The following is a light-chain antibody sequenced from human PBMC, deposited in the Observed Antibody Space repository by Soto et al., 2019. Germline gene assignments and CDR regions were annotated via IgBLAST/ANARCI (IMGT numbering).Light chain of an antibody. CDR2: STN. J-gene: IGLJ3*02. CDR1: SSNIGSNT. CDR3: AACADSLNGRV. V-gene: IGLV1-44*01. Sequence: QSVLTQPPSASGTPGQRVTISCSGSSSNIGSNTVNWYQQLPGTAPKLLIYSTNQRPSGVPDRFSGYKSGTSASLAISGLQAEDEADYYCAACADSLNGRVFGGGTKLTVL.